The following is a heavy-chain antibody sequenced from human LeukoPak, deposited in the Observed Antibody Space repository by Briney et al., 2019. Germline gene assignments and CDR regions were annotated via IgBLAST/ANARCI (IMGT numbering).Heavy chain of an antibody. CDR2: ISNSGTTI. CDR1: GFIFSNYY. D-gene: IGHD3-10*01. CDR3: ARTTFYHDSGSPRPTYYFDY. J-gene: IGHJ4*02. Sequence: GGSLRLSCAASGFIFSNYYMTWIRQAPGKGLEWVSYISNSGTTIDYADSVKGRFTISRDNAKNSLYLQMNSLRAEDTAVYYCARTTFYHDSGSPRPTYYFDYWGQGTLVTVYS. V-gene: IGHV3-11*04.